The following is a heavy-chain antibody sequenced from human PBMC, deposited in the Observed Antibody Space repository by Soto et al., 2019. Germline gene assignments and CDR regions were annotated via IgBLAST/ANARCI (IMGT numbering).Heavy chain of an antibody. V-gene: IGHV1-69*13. D-gene: IGHD6-13*01. J-gene: IGHJ6*02. Sequence: GASVKVSCKASGGTFSSYAISWVRQAPGQGLEWMGGIIPIFGTANYAQKFQGRVTITADESTSTAYMELSSLRSEDTAVYYCARCIAAAPPTYYGMDVWGQGTTVTVSS. CDR1: GGTFSSYA. CDR3: ARCIAAAPPTYYGMDV. CDR2: IIPIFGTA.